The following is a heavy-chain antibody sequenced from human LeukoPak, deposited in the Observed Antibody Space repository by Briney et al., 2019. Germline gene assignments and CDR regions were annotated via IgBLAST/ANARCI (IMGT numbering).Heavy chain of an antibody. Sequence: GGSLILSCAASGFTFSSYSMNWVRQAPGKGLEWVSSISSSSSYIYYADSVKGRFTISRDNAKNSLYLQMNSLRAEDTAVYYCAREPPRDYYMDVWGKGTTVTVSS. CDR1: GFTFSSYS. CDR3: AREPPRDYYMDV. J-gene: IGHJ6*03. V-gene: IGHV3-21*01. CDR2: ISSSSSYI. D-gene: IGHD3-10*01.